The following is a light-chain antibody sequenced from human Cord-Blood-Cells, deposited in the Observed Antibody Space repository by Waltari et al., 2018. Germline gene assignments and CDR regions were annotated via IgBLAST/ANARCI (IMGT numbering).Light chain of an antibody. J-gene: IGLJ3*02. V-gene: IGLV2-23*03. CDR2: EGS. CDR3: CSYAGSSTFERV. CDR1: SSDVGSYNL. Sequence: QSALTQPASVSGSPGQSITISCTGTSSDVGSYNLVSWYQQHPGKAPKLMIYEGSKRPQGVSYRFSRSKSGNTATLTSSGLQAEDEASYYCCSYAGSSTFERVFGGGTKLTVL.